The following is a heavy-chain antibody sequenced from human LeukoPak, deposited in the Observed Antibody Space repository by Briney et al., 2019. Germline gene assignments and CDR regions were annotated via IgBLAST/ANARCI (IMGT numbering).Heavy chain of an antibody. J-gene: IGHJ6*03. D-gene: IGHD2-15*01. CDR1: GGSITSSSYY. CDR3: ARDCSGGSCAYSPQNYYYYYYMDV. V-gene: IGHV4-39*07. CDR2: IYYSGST. Sequence: SETLSLTCIVSGGSITSSSYYWGWIRQPPGKGLQWIGSIYYSGSTYYNPSLKSRVTISVDTSKNQFSLKLSSVTAADTAVYYCARDCSGGSCAYSPQNYYYYYYMDVWGKGTTVTVSS.